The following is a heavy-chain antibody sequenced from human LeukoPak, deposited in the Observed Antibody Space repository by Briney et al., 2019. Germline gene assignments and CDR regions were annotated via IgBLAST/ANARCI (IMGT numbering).Heavy chain of an antibody. J-gene: IGHJ3*02. CDR3: ARTRAARFAFDI. CDR2: MYYIEST. CDR1: GYSISSSNW. V-gene: IGHV4-28*01. Sequence: SETLSLTCAVSGYSISSSNWWGWIRQPPGKGQEWIAYMYYIESTYYNPSLKSRVTMSVDTSKNQFSLKLSSVTAVDTAVYYCARTRAARFAFDIWGHGTMVTVSS. D-gene: IGHD6-25*01.